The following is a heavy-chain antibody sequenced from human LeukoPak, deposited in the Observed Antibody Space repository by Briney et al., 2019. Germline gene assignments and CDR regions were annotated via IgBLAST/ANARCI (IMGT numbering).Heavy chain of an antibody. CDR3: AKDVRGGCSDINCHY. CDR2: IRPDGSEI. Sequence: PGGSLRLSCAASGFTFSSYWMSWVRQAPGKGLEWVANIRPDGSEIYYGDSVKGRFTISRDNAKNSLYLQMNSLRAEDTAVYYCAKDVRGGCSDINCHYWGQGTLVTVSS. J-gene: IGHJ4*02. CDR1: GFTFSSYW. V-gene: IGHV3-7*03. D-gene: IGHD2-15*01.